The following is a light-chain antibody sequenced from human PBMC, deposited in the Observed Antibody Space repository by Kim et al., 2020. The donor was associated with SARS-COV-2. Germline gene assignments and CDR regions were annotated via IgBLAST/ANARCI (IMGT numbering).Light chain of an antibody. CDR3: NSRDNSGNHLV. J-gene: IGLJ2*01. V-gene: IGLV3-19*01. CDR2: GKN. CDR1: SLRSYY. Sequence: LGQTVRITCQGDSLRSYYASWYQQKPVQAPVLVIYGKNNRPSGIPDRFSGSSSGNTASLTITGAQAEDEADYYCNSRDNSGNHLVFGGGTKLTVL.